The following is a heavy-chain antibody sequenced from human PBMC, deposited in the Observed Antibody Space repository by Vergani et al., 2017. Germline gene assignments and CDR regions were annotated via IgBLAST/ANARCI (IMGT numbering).Heavy chain of an antibody. CDR3: ARERTMGRGASLFDY. J-gene: IGHJ4*02. D-gene: IGHD3-10*01. Sequence: QVQLVESGGGVVQPGRSLRLSCAASGFTFSSYAMHWVRQAPGKGLEWVAVISYDGSNKYYADSVKGRFTISRDNSKNTLYLQMNSLRAEDTAVYYCARERTMGRGASLFDYWGQGTLVTVSS. CDR2: ISYDGSNK. V-gene: IGHV3-30-3*01. CDR1: GFTFSSYA.